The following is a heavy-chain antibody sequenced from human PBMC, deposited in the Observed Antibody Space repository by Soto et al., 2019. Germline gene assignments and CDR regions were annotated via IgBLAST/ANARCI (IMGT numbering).Heavy chain of an antibody. CDR2: IYYSGST. CDR3: ARFYDFWSGYYDHIDAFDI. V-gene: IGHV4-31*03. CDR1: GGSISSGGYY. J-gene: IGHJ3*02. D-gene: IGHD3-3*01. Sequence: PSETLSLTCTVSGGSISSGGYYWSWIRQHPGKGLEWIGYIYYSGSTYYNPSLKSRVTISVDTSKNQFSLKLSSVTAADTAVYYCARFYDFWSGYYDHIDAFDIWGQGTMVTVSS.